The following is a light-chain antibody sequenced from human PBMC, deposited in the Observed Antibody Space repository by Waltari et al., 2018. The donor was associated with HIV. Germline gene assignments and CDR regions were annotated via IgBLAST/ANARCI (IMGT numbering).Light chain of an antibody. CDR3: ASWDDSLNGYV. CDR2: SYN. J-gene: IGLJ1*01. CDR1: SHNFGHNT. Sequence: QSVLTQPPSASGTPGQRVTISCSESSHNFGHNTENWYQQLPGTAPKLLIYSYNQRPSGVPDRFSGSKSGTSASLAISGLQSEDEADYYCASWDDSLNGYVFGTGTKVTVL. V-gene: IGLV1-44*01.